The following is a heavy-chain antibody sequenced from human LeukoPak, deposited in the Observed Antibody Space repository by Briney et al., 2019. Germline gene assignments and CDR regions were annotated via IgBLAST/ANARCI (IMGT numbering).Heavy chain of an antibody. V-gene: IGHV4-38-2*01. Sequence: KPSETLSLTCAVSGYSISSGYYWGWIRQPPGKGLEWIGSIYHGGGTYYNPSLKSRVTISVDTSKNQFSLKLSSVTAADTAVYYCARILLRNKNWFDPWGQGTLVTVSS. CDR2: IYHGGGT. D-gene: IGHD1/OR15-1a*01. CDR1: GYSISSGYY. CDR3: ARILLRNKNWFDP. J-gene: IGHJ5*02.